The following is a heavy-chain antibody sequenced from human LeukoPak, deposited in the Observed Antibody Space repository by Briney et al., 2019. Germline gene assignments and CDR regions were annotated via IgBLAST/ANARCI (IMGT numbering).Heavy chain of an antibody. CDR1: GFTFDTYA. D-gene: IGHD5/OR15-5a*01. Sequence: QPGGSLGLSCAASGFTFDTYAMSWVRQAPGKGLEWVSAINANGIGTFHADSVKGRFTISRDNSKNTLFLQMSSLRAEDTALYYCAKHPVSGNFDYWGQGALVTVSS. CDR2: INANGIGT. J-gene: IGHJ4*02. CDR3: AKHPVSGNFDY. V-gene: IGHV3-23*01.